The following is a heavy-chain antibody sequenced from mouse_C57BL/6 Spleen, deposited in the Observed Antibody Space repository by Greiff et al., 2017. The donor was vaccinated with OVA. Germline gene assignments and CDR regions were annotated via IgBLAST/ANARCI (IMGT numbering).Heavy chain of an antibody. J-gene: IGHJ2*01. CDR2: INPSTGGT. CDR3: ARGGSSGYY. CDR1: GYSFTGYY. Sequence: EVQLQQSGPELVKPGASVKISCKASGYSFTGYYMNWVKQSPEKSLEWIGEINPSTGGTTYNQKFKAKATLTVDKSSSTAYMQLKSLTSEDSAVYYCARGGSSGYYWGQGTTLTVSS. D-gene: IGHD3-2*02. V-gene: IGHV1-42*01.